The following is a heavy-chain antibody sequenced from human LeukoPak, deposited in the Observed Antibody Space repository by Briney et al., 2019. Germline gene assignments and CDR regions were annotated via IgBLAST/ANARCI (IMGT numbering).Heavy chain of an antibody. CDR3: AGLRRSPYDAFDI. J-gene: IGHJ3*02. Sequence: ASVKVSCKASGHTFTGYYMHWVRQAPGQGLEWMGWINPNSGGTNYAQKFQGRVTMTRDTSVSTAYMEQSRLRSDDTAVYYCAGLRRSPYDAFDIWGQGTMVTVSS. CDR2: INPNSGGT. CDR1: GHTFTGYY. V-gene: IGHV1-2*02.